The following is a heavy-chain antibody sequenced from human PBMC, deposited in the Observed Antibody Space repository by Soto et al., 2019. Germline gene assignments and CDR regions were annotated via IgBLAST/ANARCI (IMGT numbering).Heavy chain of an antibody. CDR2: INHSGSP. CDR1: GGSFSGYY. J-gene: IGHJ4*02. V-gene: IGHV4-34*01. CDR3: ARDYYDSSGRPTIDY. D-gene: IGHD3-22*01. Sequence: QVQLQQWGAGLLKPSETLSLTCAVYGGSFSGYYWSWIRQPPGKGLEWIGEINHSGSPNYNTSLKSRVTISVDTSKNQFSLKLSSVTAADTAVYYCARDYYDSSGRPTIDYWGQGTLVTVSS.